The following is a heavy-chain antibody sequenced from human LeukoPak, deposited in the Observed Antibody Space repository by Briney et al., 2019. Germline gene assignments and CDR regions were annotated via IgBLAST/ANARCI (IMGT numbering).Heavy chain of an antibody. J-gene: IGHJ6*02. CDR3: AKDRGEGRYFDWLTPYYYCYGMDV. CDR2: IRYDGSNK. Sequence: GGSLRLSCAASGFTFSSYGMHWVRQAPGKGLEWVAFIRYDGSNKYYADSVKGRFTISRDNSKNTLYLQMNSLRAEDTAVYYCAKDRGEGRYFDWLTPYYYCYGMDVWGQGTTVTVSS. CDR1: GFTFSSYG. D-gene: IGHD3-9*01. V-gene: IGHV3-30*02.